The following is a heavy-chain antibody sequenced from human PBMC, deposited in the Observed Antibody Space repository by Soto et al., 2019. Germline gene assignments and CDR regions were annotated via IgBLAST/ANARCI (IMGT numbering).Heavy chain of an antibody. J-gene: IGHJ4*02. V-gene: IGHV3-74*01. CDR3: AKDSWYFDL. D-gene: IGHD6-13*01. Sequence: GESLKISCEASGFIFTNFWMHWVRQVPGKGLVWVSRIDTSGSSTSYADSVKGRFTISRDNAKNTVSLQMNSLRAEDTGVYYCAKDSWYFDLWSQGSLVTVSS. CDR1: GFIFTNFW. CDR2: IDTSGSST.